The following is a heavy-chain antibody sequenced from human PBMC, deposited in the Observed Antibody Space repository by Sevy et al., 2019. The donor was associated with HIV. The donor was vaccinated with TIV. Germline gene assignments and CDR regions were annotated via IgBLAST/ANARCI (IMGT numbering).Heavy chain of an antibody. CDR2: IYYSGST. Sequence: SETLSLTCTVSGGSISSYYWSWIRQPPGKGLEWIGYIYYSGSTNYNPSLKSRVTISVDTSKNQFSLKLSSVTAADTAVYYCARVPCGIAVAGISYYDGMDVWGQGTTVTVSS. CDR1: GGSISSYY. CDR3: ARVPCGIAVAGISYYDGMDV. D-gene: IGHD6-19*01. V-gene: IGHV4-59*01. J-gene: IGHJ6*02.